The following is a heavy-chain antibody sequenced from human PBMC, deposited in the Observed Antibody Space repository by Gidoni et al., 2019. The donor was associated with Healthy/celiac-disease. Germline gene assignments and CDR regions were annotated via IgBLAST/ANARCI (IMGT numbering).Heavy chain of an antibody. J-gene: IGHJ4*02. CDR3: ARDRILRGSGWGAGY. CDR2: ISAYNGNT. D-gene: IGHD6-19*01. Sequence: QLQLVQSGAEVKKPGASVKVSCKASGYTFTSHGISWVRQAPGQGLEWMGWISAYNGNTNNEQELQGKVTMTTDTSTSTAYMELRSLRSDDAAVYYCARDRILRGSGWGAGYWGQGTLVTVSS. V-gene: IGHV1-18*01. CDR1: GYTFTSHG.